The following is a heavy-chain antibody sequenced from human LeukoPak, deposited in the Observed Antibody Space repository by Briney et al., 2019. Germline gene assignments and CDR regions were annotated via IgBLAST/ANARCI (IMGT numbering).Heavy chain of an antibody. CDR2: INPNSGGT. V-gene: IGHV1-2*02. CDR3: AGVSYYYDSSDAFDI. CDR1: GYTFTGYY. D-gene: IGHD3-22*01. Sequence: ASVKVSCRASGYTFTGYYMHWVRQAPGQGLEWMGWINPNSGGTNYAQKFQGRVTMTRDTSISTAYMELSRLRSEDTAVYYCAGVSYYYDSSDAFDIWGQGTMVTVSS. J-gene: IGHJ3*02.